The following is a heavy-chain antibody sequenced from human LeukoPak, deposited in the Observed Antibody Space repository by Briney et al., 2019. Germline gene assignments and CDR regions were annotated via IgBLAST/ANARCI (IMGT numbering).Heavy chain of an antibody. CDR1: GFTVSSNY. D-gene: IGHD5-18*01. CDR3: ARDKVSYGPYYYYGTDV. Sequence: GGSLRLSCAASGFTVSSNYMSWVRQAPGKGLEWVSVIYSGGSTYYADSVKGRFTISRHNSKNTLYLQMNSLRAEDTAVYYCARDKVSYGPYYYYGTDVWGQGTTVTVSS. V-gene: IGHV3-53*04. J-gene: IGHJ6*02. CDR2: IYSGGST.